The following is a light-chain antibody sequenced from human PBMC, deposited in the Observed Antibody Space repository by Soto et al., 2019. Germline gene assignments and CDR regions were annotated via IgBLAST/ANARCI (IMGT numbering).Light chain of an antibody. CDR2: DVY. CDR3: FSRPSSDTQVV. J-gene: IGLJ2*01. CDR1: SSDIGYYDS. V-gene: IGLV2-14*03. Sequence: QSALTQPASVSGSPGQSITISCTGTSSDIGYYDSVSWYQRHPDKAPKLIIYDVYSRPSGVSSRFSGPKSGNTASLTISGLQAEDEADYYCFSRPSSDTQVVFGGGTKVTVL.